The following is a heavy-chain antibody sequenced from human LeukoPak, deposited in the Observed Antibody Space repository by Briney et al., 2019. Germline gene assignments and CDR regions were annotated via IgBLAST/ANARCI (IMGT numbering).Heavy chain of an antibody. J-gene: IGHJ3*02. CDR2: IIPIFGTA. V-gene: IGHV1-69*13. CDR3: ARDLVATTGDDAFDI. Sequence: PMASVKVSCKASGGTFSSYAISWVRQAPGQGLEWMGGIIPIFGTANYAQKFQGRVTITADESTSTAYMELSSLRSEDTAVYYCARDLVATTGDDAFDIWGQGTMVTVSS. CDR1: GGTFSSYA. D-gene: IGHD5-12*01.